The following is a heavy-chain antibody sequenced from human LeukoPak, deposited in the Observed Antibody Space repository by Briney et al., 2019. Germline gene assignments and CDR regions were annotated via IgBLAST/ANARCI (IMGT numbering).Heavy chain of an antibody. J-gene: IGHJ4*02. V-gene: IGHV3-30-3*01. CDR2: ISYDGSNK. CDR1: GFTFSSYA. Sequence: GGSLRLSCAASGFTFSSYAMHWVRQAPGKGLEWVAVISYDGSNKYYAGSVKGRFTISRDNSKNTLYLQMNSLRAEDTAVYYCAREYQLVERGYSGYFDYWGQGTLVTVSS. D-gene: IGHD5-12*01. CDR3: AREYQLVERGYSGYFDY.